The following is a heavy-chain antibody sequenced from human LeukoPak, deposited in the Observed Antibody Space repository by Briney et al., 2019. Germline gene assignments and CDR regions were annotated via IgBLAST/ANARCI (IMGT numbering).Heavy chain of an antibody. CDR3: ARDEGTDYGLNYYGMDV. CDR1: GFTFSSYW. J-gene: IGHJ6*02. Sequence: PGGSLRLSCAASGFTFSSYWMSWVRQAPGKGLEWVANIKQDGSLKYYVDSVKGRFTISRDNAKNSLYLQMNSLRDEDTAVYYCARDEGTDYGLNYYGMDVWGQGTTVTVSS. V-gene: IGHV3-7*01. D-gene: IGHD4-17*01. CDR2: IKQDGSLK.